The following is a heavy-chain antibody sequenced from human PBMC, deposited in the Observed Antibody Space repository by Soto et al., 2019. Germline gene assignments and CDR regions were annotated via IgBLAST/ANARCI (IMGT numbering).Heavy chain of an antibody. CDR1: GGSISSYY. V-gene: IGHV4-59*01. CDR3: ARWGSAVTNAFDI. Sequence: SETLSLTCTVSGGSISSYYWSWIRQPPGKGLEWIGYIYYSGSTNYNPSLRSRVTISLDTSKNQFSLRLTSLTAADTAIYYCARWGSAVTNAFDIWGQGTMVTVSS. J-gene: IGHJ3*02. CDR2: IYYSGST. D-gene: IGHD4-17*01.